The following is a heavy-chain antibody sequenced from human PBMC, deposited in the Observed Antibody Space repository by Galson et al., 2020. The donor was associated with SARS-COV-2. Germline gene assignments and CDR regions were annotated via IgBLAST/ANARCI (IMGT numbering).Heavy chain of an antibody. Sequence: NSGGSLRLSCAASGFTFSYHYMNWVRQAPGKGLEWVSSISGSRNYIFYADSVKGRFTTSRDNAKSSVYLQMDSLRAEDTAVYYCVRDPSRVAADQGAFDSWGPGTVVTVSP. CDR1: GFTFSYHY. J-gene: IGHJ3*01. V-gene: IGHV3-21*06. CDR3: VRDPSRVAADQGAFDS. CDR2: ISGSRNYI. D-gene: IGHD6-13*01.